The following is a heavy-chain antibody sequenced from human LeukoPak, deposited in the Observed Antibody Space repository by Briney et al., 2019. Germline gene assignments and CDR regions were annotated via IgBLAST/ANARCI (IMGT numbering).Heavy chain of an antibody. Sequence: SVKVSCKASGGTFSSYAISWVRQAPGQGLEWMGGIIPIFGTANYAQKFQGRVTMTRDTSISTAYMELSRLRSDDTAVYFCAREMAGPFDCWGQGTLVTVSS. J-gene: IGHJ4*02. V-gene: IGHV1-69*05. D-gene: IGHD6-19*01. CDR1: GGTFSSYA. CDR3: AREMAGPFDC. CDR2: IIPIFGTA.